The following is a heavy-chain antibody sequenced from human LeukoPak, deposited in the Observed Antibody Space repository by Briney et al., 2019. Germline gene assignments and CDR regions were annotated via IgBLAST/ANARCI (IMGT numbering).Heavy chain of an antibody. CDR3: ARFPFSLLSGYDPHDAFDI. CDR1: GGSFSGYY. CDR2: INHSGST. D-gene: IGHD5-12*01. Sequence: SEALSLTCAVYGGSFSGYYWSWIRQPPGKGLEWIGEINHSGSTNYNPSLKSRVTISVDTSKNQFSLKLSSVTAADTAVYYCARFPFSLLSGYDPHDAFDIWGQGTMVTVSS. J-gene: IGHJ3*02. V-gene: IGHV4-34*01.